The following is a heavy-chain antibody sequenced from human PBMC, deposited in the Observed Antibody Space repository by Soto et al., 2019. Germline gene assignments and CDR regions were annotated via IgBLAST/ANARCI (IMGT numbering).Heavy chain of an antibody. J-gene: IGHJ5*02. Sequence: QVQLVQSGAEVKKPGSSVKVSRKASGGTFSSYAISWVRQAPGQGLEWMGGIIPIFGTANYAQKFQGRVTITADESTSTAYMELSSLRSEDTAVYYCARSWLMVYAIEAGWFDPWGQGTLVTVSS. V-gene: IGHV1-69*01. CDR2: IIPIFGTA. CDR3: ARSWLMVYAIEAGWFDP. D-gene: IGHD2-8*01. CDR1: GGTFSSYA.